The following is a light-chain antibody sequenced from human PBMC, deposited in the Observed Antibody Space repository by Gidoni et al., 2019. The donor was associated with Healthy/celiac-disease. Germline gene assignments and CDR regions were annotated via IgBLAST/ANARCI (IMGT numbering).Light chain of an antibody. V-gene: IGKV1-5*03. CDR2: KAS. CDR1: QSISSW. Sequence: DVQMTQSPSTLSASVGDRVTITCRASQSISSWLDWYQQKPGKAPKLLIYKASSLESGAPSRFSGSGSGTEFTLTIRSLQPDDFATYYCQQYNSYSRTFGQGTKVEIK. J-gene: IGKJ1*01. CDR3: QQYNSYSRT.